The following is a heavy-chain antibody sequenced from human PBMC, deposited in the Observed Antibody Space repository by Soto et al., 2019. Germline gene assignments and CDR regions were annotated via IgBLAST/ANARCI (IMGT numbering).Heavy chain of an antibody. CDR2: INPNNGST. Sequence: GASVKVSCKASGYTFTSYYMHWVRQAPGQGLEWMGRINPNNGSTSYTQKFQGRVTMTRNTSISTVYMELTSLRSEDTAVYYCARRKERSGPHYFDYWGQGSLVTV. J-gene: IGHJ4*02. V-gene: IGHV1-46*01. CDR3: ARRKERSGPHYFDY. D-gene: IGHD6-25*01. CDR1: GYTFTSYY.